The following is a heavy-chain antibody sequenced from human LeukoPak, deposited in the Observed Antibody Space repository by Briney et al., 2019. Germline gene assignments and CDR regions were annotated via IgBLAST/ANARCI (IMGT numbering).Heavy chain of an antibody. CDR1: GYSISSGYY. CDR2: IYHSGST. J-gene: IGHJ6*03. Sequence: SETLSLTCTVSGYSISSGYYWGWIRQPPGKGLEWIGSIYHSGSTYYNPSLKSRVTISVDTSKNQFSLKLSSVTAADTAVYYCASPGYCSSTSCYYYYMDAWGKGTTVTVSS. D-gene: IGHD2-2*01. V-gene: IGHV4-38-2*02. CDR3: ASPGYCSSTSCYYYYMDA.